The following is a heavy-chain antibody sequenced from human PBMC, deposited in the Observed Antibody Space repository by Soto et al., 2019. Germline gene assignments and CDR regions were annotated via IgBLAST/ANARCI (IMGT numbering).Heavy chain of an antibody. CDR1: GFTFSSYA. CDR3: AKKGGGSPAPNEY. Sequence: EVQLLESGGDLVHPGGSLRLSCAASGFTFSSYAMRWVRQAPGKGLEWVAAISDSGGYISYADSVKGRFTVSRDNSKNTLYLQLNRLRADDTAVYYCAKKGGGSPAPNEYWGQGTLVTVSS. V-gene: IGHV3-23*01. J-gene: IGHJ4*02. D-gene: IGHD3-16*01. CDR2: ISDSGGYI.